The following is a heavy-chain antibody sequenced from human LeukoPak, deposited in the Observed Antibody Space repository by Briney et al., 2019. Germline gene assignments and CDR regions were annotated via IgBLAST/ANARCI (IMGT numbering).Heavy chain of an antibody. CDR2: IYHSGST. D-gene: IGHD6-19*01. J-gene: IGHJ4*02. CDR3: ATSYSSGWYSLDY. CDR1: GGSISSSNW. V-gene: IGHV4-4*02. Sequence: SETLSLTCAVSGGSISSSNWWSWVRQPPGKGLEWIGEIYHSGSTNYNPSLKSRVTISIDTSKNQFSLKVSSVTAADTAVYYCATSYSSGWYSLDYWGQGTLVTVSS.